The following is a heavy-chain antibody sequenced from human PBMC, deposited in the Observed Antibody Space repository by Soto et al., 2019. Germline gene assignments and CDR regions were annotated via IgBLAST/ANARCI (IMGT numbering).Heavy chain of an antibody. CDR3: AKVGYCSGGSCYSGLFGRNDAFDI. D-gene: IGHD2-15*01. CDR2: ISGSGGST. CDR1: GFTFSSYA. J-gene: IGHJ3*02. Sequence: GESLKISCAASGFTFSSYAMSWVRQAPGKGLEWVSAISGSGGSTYYADSVKGRFTISRDNSKNTLYLQMNSLRAEDTAVYYCAKVGYCSGGSCYSGLFGRNDAFDIWGQGTMVTVSS. V-gene: IGHV3-23*01.